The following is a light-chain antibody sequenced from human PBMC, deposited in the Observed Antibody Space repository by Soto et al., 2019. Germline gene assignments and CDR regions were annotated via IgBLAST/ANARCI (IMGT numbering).Light chain of an antibody. CDR2: DAS. J-gene: IGKJ1*01. CDR1: QSVSSH. V-gene: IGKV3-11*01. CDR3: HQRSSWPRGS. Sequence: LLTQSPATLSLSPGESATLSCRASQSVSSHLAWYQQKPGQGPRLLIYDASNRATGVSARFSGSGSGTDFTLTISSLETEDFAVYYCHQRSSWPRGSFGQGTKVEIK.